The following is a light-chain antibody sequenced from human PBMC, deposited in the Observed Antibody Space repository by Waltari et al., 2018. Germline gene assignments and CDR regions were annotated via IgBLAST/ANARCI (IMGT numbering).Light chain of an antibody. CDR3: YSYAGSYTSV. Sequence: QSALTQPRSVSGSPGQSVTISCTGTSSDVGFYNYVSWYQQHPGKAPKLMIYEVTRRPPGVPDRCAGPKSGNTASLTISGLQAEDEAGYYCYSYAGSYTSVFGGGTKVTVL. CDR1: SSDVGFYNY. J-gene: IGLJ2*01. V-gene: IGLV2-11*01. CDR2: EVT.